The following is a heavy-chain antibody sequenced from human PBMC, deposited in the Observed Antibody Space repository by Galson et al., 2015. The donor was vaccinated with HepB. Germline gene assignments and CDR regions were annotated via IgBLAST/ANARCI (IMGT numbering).Heavy chain of an antibody. J-gene: IGHJ4*02. CDR1: GFTFSYYA. V-gene: IGHV3-23*01. D-gene: IGHD2-2*01. Sequence: SLRLSCAASGFTFSYYAMRWVRQAPGKGLEWVSAITPSGDNTIYAHSMKGRFTISRDTSRNTLFLHLNSLRADDTALYLCEKVFSEKTDGRYQHALYYVASWGQGTRVTVSS. CDR3: EKVFSEKTDGRYQHALYYVAS. CDR2: ITPSGDNT.